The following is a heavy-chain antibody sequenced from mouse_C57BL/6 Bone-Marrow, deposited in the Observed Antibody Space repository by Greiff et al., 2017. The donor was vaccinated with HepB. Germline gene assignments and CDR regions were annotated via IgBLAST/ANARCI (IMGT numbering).Heavy chain of an antibody. CDR3: AREGAASGYYYGSSYWYFDV. J-gene: IGHJ1*03. CDR1: GYTFTSYW. V-gene: IGHV1-64*01. D-gene: IGHD1-1*01. CDR2: IHPNSGST. Sequence: QVQLQQPGAELVKPGASVKLSCKASGYTFTSYWMHWVKQRPGQGLEWIGMIHPNSGSTNYNEKFKSNATLTVDKSSSPAYMQLSSLTSEDSAVYYCAREGAASGYYYGSSYWYFDVWGTGTTVTVSS.